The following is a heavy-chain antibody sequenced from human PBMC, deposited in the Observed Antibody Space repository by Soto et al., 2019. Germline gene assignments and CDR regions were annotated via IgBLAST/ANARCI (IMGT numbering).Heavy chain of an antibody. CDR1: CGSVSSSTAF. Sequence: SETLSLTCSVSCGSVSSSTAFWGWVRQPPGKGLEWIVSLYYGGTTYYNPSLKSRVTISVDPSKNQFSLRLTSVTAADTGVYYCARPPDISRGYQGLDVWGQGTTVTVSS. V-gene: IGHV4-39*01. J-gene: IGHJ6*02. CDR3: ARPPDISRGYQGLDV. D-gene: IGHD5-12*01. CDR2: LYYGGTT.